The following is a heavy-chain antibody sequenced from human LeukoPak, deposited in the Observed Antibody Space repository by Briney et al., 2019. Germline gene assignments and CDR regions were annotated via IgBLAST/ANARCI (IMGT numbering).Heavy chain of an antibody. CDR2: ISSSSSYI. CDR1: GFTFSTYS. CDR3: ARTKYSGYMN. J-gene: IGHJ4*02. D-gene: IGHD5-12*01. Sequence: GGSLRLSCAASGFTFSTYSMNWVRQAPGKGLEWVSSISSSSSYIHYADSVKGRFTISRDNGKNSLDLQMNSLRAEDTAVYYCARTKYSGYMNWGQGTLVTVSS. V-gene: IGHV3-21*04.